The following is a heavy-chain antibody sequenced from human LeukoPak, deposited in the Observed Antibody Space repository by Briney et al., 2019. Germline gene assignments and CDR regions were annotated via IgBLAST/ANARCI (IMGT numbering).Heavy chain of an antibody. D-gene: IGHD3-9*01. V-gene: IGHV4-59*08. Sequence: SETLSLTCNVSGDSISSFYWSWIRQPPGEGLEWIGYIDYSGSTKHNPSLKSRVDISLDTSKNHFSLKLRSVTAADTAVYYCARLYYDILTGYFYLDSWGQGTLVTVSS. CDR3: ARLYYDILTGYFYLDS. CDR2: IDYSGST. CDR1: GDSISSFY. J-gene: IGHJ5*01.